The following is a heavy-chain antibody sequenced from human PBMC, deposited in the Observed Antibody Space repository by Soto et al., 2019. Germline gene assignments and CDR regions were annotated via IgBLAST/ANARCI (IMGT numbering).Heavy chain of an antibody. CDR3: AKTPLYYDCGGYYWYFDY. CDR2: IYPGDSGT. V-gene: IGHV5-51*01. CDR1: GYTFTNYW. J-gene: IGHJ4*02. Sequence: GESLKISCXGSGYTFTNYWIGWVRQMPGKGLEWMAIIYPGDSGTRYSPAFQGQVTISADKSISTAYLQWSSLKASDTAMYYCAKTPLYYDCGGYYWYFDYWGQGTLVTVS. D-gene: IGHD3-22*01.